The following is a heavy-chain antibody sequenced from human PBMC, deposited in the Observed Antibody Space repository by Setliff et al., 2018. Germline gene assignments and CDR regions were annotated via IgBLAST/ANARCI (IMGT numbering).Heavy chain of an antibody. J-gene: IGHJ5*02. CDR3: ARALPLGFRSALIP. D-gene: IGHD3-16*02. Sequence: SETLSLTCTVSGGSISSGGYYWSWIRQHPGKGLEWIGYIYYSGSTYYNPSLKSRVTISVDTSKNQFSLKLSSVTAADTAVYYCARALPLGFRSALIPWGQGTLVTVS. CDR1: GGSISSGGYY. CDR2: IYYSGST. V-gene: IGHV4-31*03.